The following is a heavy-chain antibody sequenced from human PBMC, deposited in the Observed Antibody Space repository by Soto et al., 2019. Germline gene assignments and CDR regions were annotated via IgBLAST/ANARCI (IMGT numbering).Heavy chain of an antibody. CDR3: AKVSSSSVFRSEFEP. CDR2: ISGSGGST. V-gene: IGHV3-23*01. Sequence: HPGGTLRLSCAASGFTFSSYAICWVRLAPGKGLEWVSAISGSGGSTYYADSVKGRFTISRDNSKNTLYLQMNSLRAEDTAVYYCAKVSSSSVFRSEFEPWGQGTLVTVS. J-gene: IGHJ5*02. D-gene: IGHD6-6*01. CDR1: GFTFSSYA.